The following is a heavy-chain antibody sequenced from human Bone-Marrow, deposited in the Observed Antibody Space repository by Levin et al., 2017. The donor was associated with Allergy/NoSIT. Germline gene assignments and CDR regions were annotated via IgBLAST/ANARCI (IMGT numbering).Heavy chain of an antibody. J-gene: IGHJ3*02. V-gene: IGHV1-2*02. Sequence: ASVKVSCKASGYTFTDYFIHWVRLAPGQGLEWMGWINPNSGDTDSSQNFQDTVTMTRDTSISTAYMAVTSLTSTDTALYYCARISSADFDMWGQGTVVTVSS. CDR2: INPNSGDT. CDR1: GYTFTDYF. CDR3: ARISSADFDM. D-gene: IGHD6-19*01.